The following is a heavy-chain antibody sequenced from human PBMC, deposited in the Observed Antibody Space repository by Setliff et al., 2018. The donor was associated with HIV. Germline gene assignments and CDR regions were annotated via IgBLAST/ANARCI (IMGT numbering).Heavy chain of an antibody. D-gene: IGHD3-22*01. J-gene: IGHJ3*02. V-gene: IGHV3-33*01. CDR2: ILSDGSKQ. Sequence: GGSLRLSCAASGFTFSSHGVHWVRQAPGKGLEWVAVILSDGSKQWYGDSVKGRFTISRDNSKNLLYLQMNSLRAEDTAVCYCVRDDAYDDNGFDIWGQGTMVTVSS. CDR1: GFTFSSHG. CDR3: VRDDAYDDNGFDI.